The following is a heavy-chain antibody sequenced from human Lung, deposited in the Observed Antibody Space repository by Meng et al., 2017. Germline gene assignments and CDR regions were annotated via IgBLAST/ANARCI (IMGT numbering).Heavy chain of an antibody. J-gene: IGHJ4*02. V-gene: IGHV4-34*01. Sequence: QGQRHQLGAGLLKPSETLSLTCVVSGGSFSDYYWSWIRQPPGKGLEWIGEINHSGSTNYNPSLESRATISVDTSQNNLSLKLSSVTAADSAVYYCARGPTTMAHDFDYWGQGTLVTVSS. CDR2: INHSGST. D-gene: IGHD4-11*01. CDR1: GGSFSDYY. CDR3: ARGPTTMAHDFDY.